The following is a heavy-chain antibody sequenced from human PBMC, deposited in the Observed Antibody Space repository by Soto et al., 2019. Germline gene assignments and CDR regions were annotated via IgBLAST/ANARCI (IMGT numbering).Heavy chain of an antibody. CDR1: GGTFSSYT. D-gene: IGHD3-9*01. CDR3: ATVLRYFDWLGPDAFDI. Sequence: VASVKVSCKASGGTFSSYTISWVRQAPGQGLEWMGRIIPILGIANYAQKFQGRVTITADKSTSTAYMELSSLRSEDTAVYYCATVLRYFDWLGPDAFDIWGQGTMVTVSS. CDR2: IIPILGIA. V-gene: IGHV1-69*02. J-gene: IGHJ3*02.